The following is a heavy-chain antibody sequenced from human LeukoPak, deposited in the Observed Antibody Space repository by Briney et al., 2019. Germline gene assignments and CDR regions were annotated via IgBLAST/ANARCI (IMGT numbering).Heavy chain of an antibody. CDR3: ARIVVVSAAIEYYFDY. CDR1: GGSISSSNW. Sequence: SGTLSLTCAVSGGSISSSNWWSWVRQPPGKGLEWIGEIYHSGSTNYNPSLKSRVTISVDKSKNQFSLKLSSVTAADTAVYYCARIVVVSAAIEYYFDYWGQGTLVTVSS. V-gene: IGHV4-4*02. CDR2: IYHSGST. J-gene: IGHJ4*02. D-gene: IGHD2-2*01.